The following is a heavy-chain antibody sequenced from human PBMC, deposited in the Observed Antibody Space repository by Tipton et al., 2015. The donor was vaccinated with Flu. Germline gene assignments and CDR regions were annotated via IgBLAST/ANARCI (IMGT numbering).Heavy chain of an antibody. CDR2: IYYSGST. V-gene: IGHV4-59*01. Sequence: TLSLTCTVSGGSISGYYWSWIRQPPGKGLEWIAYIYYSGSTNYNPSLKSRVTISVDTSKNQFSLKLSSVTAADTAVYYCARAGGTAVTTWNWFDPWGQGTLVTVSS. J-gene: IGHJ5*02. D-gene: IGHD4-17*01. CDR3: ARAGGTAVTTWNWFDP. CDR1: GGSISGYY.